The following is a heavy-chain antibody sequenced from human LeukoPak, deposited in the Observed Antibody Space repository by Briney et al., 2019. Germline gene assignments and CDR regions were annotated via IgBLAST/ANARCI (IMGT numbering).Heavy chain of an antibody. V-gene: IGHV3-9*01. J-gene: IGHJ3*02. D-gene: IGHD6-19*01. CDR3: AKDIRTGYSSGWYDSGDAFDI. CDR2: ISWNSGSI. Sequence: TGGSLRLFCAASGFTFDDYAMHWVRHAPGKGLEWVSGISWNSGSIGYADSVKGRFTISRDNAKNSLYLQMNSLRAEDTALYYCAKDIRTGYSSGWYDSGDAFDIWGQGTMVTVSS. CDR1: GFTFDDYA.